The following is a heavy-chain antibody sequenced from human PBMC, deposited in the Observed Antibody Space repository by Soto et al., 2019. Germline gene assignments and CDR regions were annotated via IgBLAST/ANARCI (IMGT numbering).Heavy chain of an antibody. Sequence: QVQLVQSGAEVKKPGSSVKVSCKASGGTFSSYAISWVRQAPGQGLEWMGGIIPIFGTANYAQKFQGRVTITADESTSTAYMELSSLRSEDTAVYYCARVNQDYYASSGYSNWFDPWGQGTLVTVSS. V-gene: IGHV1-69*01. J-gene: IGHJ5*02. CDR1: GGTFSSYA. CDR3: ARVNQDYYASSGYSNWFDP. CDR2: IIPIFGTA. D-gene: IGHD3-22*01.